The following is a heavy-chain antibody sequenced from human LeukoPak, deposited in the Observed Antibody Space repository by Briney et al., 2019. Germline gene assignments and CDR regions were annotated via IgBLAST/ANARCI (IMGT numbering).Heavy chain of an antibody. D-gene: IGHD5-18*01. J-gene: IGHJ4*02. CDR3: AKVDTAMPPGSFDY. V-gene: IGHV1-69*05. Sequence: SVKVSCKASGGTFSSYAISWVRQAPGQGLEWMGGIIPIFGTANYAQKFQGRVTITTDESTSTAYMELSSLRSEDTAVYYCAKVDTAMPPGSFDYWGQGTLVTVSS. CDR1: GGTFSSYA. CDR2: IIPIFGTA.